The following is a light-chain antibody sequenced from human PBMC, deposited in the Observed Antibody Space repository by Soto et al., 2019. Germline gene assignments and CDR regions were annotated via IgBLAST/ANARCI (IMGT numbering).Light chain of an antibody. Sequence: QSALTQPASVSGSPGQSITISCTGTSSDVGGYNYVSWYQQHPGKAPKLMIYEVSNRPSGVSNRFSGSKSGNTASLTISGLHAEDEADYYCSSYTSSSPYVCVTGTKLTVL. J-gene: IGLJ1*01. CDR1: SSDVGGYNY. CDR2: EVS. V-gene: IGLV2-14*01. CDR3: SSYTSSSPYV.